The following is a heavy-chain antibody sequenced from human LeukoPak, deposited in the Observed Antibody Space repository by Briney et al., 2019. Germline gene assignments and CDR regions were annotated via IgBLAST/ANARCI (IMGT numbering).Heavy chain of an antibody. V-gene: IGHV3-23*01. D-gene: IGHD3-10*01. CDR2: ISGSGGST. CDR3: AKRGVVIRVILVGFHKEAYYFDS. CDR1: GFTFSSCA. J-gene: IGHJ4*02. Sequence: GGSLRLSCEASGFTFSSCAMTWVRQAPGKGLEWVAGISGSGGSTNYAASVKGRFTISRDNRKNTLFLQMNSLRAEDTAVYFCAKRGVVIRVILVGFHKEAYYFDSWGQGVLVTVSS.